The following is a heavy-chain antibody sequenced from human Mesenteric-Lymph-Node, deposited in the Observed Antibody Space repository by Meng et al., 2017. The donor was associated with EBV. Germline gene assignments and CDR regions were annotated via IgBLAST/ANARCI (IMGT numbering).Heavy chain of an antibody. CDR2: IHYSGTS. CDR3: AIILPAGSPKDWFDS. Sequence: LMGPGPGLVMPSKPLSLPVIAPGGPGSTRPDYWGGTRQTPVEGLQVIGSIHYSGTSYCNPSVRSRVAMVVDTSNNQLSLKVNSLSAADTAVYYCAIILPAGSPKDWFDSLGQGTLVTVSS. CDR1: GGPGSTRPDY. V-gene: IGHV4-39*07. J-gene: IGHJ5*01. D-gene: IGHD2-2*01.